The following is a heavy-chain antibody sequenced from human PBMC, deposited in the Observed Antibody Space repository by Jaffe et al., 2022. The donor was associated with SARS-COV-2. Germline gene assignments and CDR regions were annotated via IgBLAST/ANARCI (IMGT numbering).Heavy chain of an antibody. V-gene: IGHV2-5*02. CDR2: VYWDDGK. Sequence: QITLKESGPTLVKPTQTLTLTCTFSGFSLSTSGVGVGWIRQPPDKALEWLAVVYWDDGKQYSPSLKSRLTITKDTSKNQVVLTMTNMDPVDTATYYCAHSPRGYTFGYYYFDFWGQGTLVAVSS. CDR3: AHSPRGYTFGYYYFDF. J-gene: IGHJ4*02. CDR1: GFSLSTSGVG. D-gene: IGHD5-18*01.